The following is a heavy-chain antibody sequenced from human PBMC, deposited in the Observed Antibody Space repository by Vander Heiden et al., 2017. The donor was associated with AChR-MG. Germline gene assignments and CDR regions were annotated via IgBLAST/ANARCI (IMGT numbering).Heavy chain of an antibody. CDR2: IIPIFGTA. CDR1: GGTFSSYA. CDR3: AHDAVRDGYNYFDY. V-gene: IGHV1-69*01. Sequence: QVQLVQSGAEVKKPGSSVTVSCQASGGTFSSYAISWVRQAPGQGLEWMGGIIPIFGTANYAQKFQGRVTITADESTSTAYMELSSLRSEDTAVYYCAHDAVRDGYNYFDYWGQGTLVTVSS. J-gene: IGHJ4*02. D-gene: IGHD5-12*01.